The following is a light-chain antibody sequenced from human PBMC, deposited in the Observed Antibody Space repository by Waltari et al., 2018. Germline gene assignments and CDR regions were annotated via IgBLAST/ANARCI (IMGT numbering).Light chain of an antibody. J-gene: IGLJ2*01. CDR2: DES. CDR3: QVWDGTTDHPYVV. CDR1: NIWNRG. V-gene: IGLV3-21*02. Sequence: SYVLTQPPSVSVAPGQTARITCGGSNIWNRGVYWEQQKPGQAPLLVIYDESDRPSGIPDRFSGSKSGTTATLTISGVEAGDEAEYYCQVWDGTTDHPYVVFGGGTKLTVL.